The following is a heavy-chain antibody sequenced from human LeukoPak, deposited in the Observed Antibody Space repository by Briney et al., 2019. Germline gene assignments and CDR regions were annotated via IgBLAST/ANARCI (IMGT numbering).Heavy chain of an antibody. CDR2: ISWNSGSI. D-gene: IGHD2-2*01. V-gene: IGHV3-9*03. CDR1: GFTFDDYA. Sequence: SLRLSCAASGFTFDDYAMHWVRQAPGKGLEWVSGISWNSGSIGYADSVKGRFTISRDNAKNSLYLQMNSLRAEDMALYYCAKGFCSSTSCKFDYWGQGTLVTVSS. CDR3: AKGFCSSTSCKFDY. J-gene: IGHJ4*02.